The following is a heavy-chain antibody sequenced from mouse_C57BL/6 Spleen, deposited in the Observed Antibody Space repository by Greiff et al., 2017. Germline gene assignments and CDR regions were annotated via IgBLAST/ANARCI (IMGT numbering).Heavy chain of an antibody. CDR1: GYTFTSYW. Sequence: QVQLQQPGAELVKPGASVKLSCKASGYTFTSYWMHWVKQRPGQGLEWIGMIHPNSGSTNYNEKFKSKATLTVDKSSSTAYMQLSSLTSEDSAVYCGARSDGNYRVLFAYWGQGTLVTVSA. J-gene: IGHJ3*01. CDR2: IHPNSGST. CDR3: ARSDGNYRVLFAY. V-gene: IGHV1-64*01. D-gene: IGHD2-1*01.